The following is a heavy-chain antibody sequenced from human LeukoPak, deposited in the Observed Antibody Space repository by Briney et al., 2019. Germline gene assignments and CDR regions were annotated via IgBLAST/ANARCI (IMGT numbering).Heavy chain of an antibody. J-gene: IGHJ3*02. V-gene: IGHV3-48*01. Sequence: GGSLRLSCAASGFTFSTYSMHWVRQAPGKGLEWVSYISRSGSSTIYYADSVKGRFTISRDNARNSLYLQMFSLGVEDTAVYYCARGLETTGWYKAFDIWGQGTMVTVSS. D-gene: IGHD6-19*01. CDR3: ARGLETTGWYKAFDI. CDR1: GFTFSTYS. CDR2: ISRSGSSTI.